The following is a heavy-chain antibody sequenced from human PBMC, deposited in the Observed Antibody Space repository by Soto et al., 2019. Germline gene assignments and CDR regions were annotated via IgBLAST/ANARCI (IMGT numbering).Heavy chain of an antibody. J-gene: IGHJ4*02. CDR3: ARDKRDLRFLEWSYYFDY. D-gene: IGHD3-3*01. Sequence: QVQLVESGGGVVQPGRSLRLCCAASGFTFSSCAMHWVRQAPGKGLEWVALISYDGSNKYYADSVKGRFTISRDNSKNTLYLQMNSLRAEDTAVYYCARDKRDLRFLEWSYYFDYWGQGTLVTVSS. CDR2: ISYDGSNK. CDR1: GFTFSSCA. V-gene: IGHV3-30-3*01.